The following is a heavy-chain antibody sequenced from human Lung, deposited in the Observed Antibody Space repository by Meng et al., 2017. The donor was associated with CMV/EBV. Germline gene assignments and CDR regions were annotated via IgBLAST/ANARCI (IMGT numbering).Heavy chain of an antibody. Sequence: GEXXKISCAASGFTFSSYSMNWVRQAPGKGLEWVSSISSSSSYIYYADSVKGRFTISRDNAKNSLYLQMNSLRAEDTAVYYCARDPDPYYDILTGYSDDAFDIWGQGTMVTVSS. D-gene: IGHD3-9*01. J-gene: IGHJ3*02. CDR3: ARDPDPYYDILTGYSDDAFDI. CDR1: GFTFSSYS. V-gene: IGHV3-21*01. CDR2: ISSSSSYI.